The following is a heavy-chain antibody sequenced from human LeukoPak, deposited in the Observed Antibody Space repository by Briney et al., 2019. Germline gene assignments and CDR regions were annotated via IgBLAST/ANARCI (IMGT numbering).Heavy chain of an antibody. V-gene: IGHV1-46*01. J-gene: IGHJ4*02. CDR3: VRELSGGYFDY. D-gene: IGHD3-10*01. Sequence: AAVKVSCKASGYXFTSYYIHWVRQAPGQGLEWVGILHPSGGSTNYPQNLRGRVSMTRDTSTSTVYMELSSLRSEDTAVYYCVRELSGGYFDYWGQGTLVTVSS. CDR2: LHPSGGST. CDR1: GYXFTSYY.